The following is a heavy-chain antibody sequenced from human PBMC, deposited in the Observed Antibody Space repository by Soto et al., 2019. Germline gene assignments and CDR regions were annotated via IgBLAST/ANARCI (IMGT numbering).Heavy chain of an antibody. V-gene: IGHV1-2*04. CDR2: INPNSGGT. Sequence: QVQLVQSGAEVKKPGASVKVSCKASGYTFTGYYMHWVRQAPGQGLEWMGWINPNSGGTNYAQKFQGWVTMTRDTPISTAYMELSRLRSDDTAVYYCARDRRGYSGYDGYYYYYMDVWGKGTTVTVSS. CDR1: GYTFTGYY. J-gene: IGHJ6*03. CDR3: ARDRRGYSGYDGYYYYYMDV. D-gene: IGHD5-12*01.